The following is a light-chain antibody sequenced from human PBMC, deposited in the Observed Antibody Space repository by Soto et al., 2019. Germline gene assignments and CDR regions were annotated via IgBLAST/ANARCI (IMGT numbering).Light chain of an antibody. CDR1: QSVRNY. J-gene: IGKJ4*01. CDR3: QQRSSWPRT. Sequence: EIVLTQSPATLSLSPGERATLSCRASQSVRNYLIWYQQQPCLAPKPLIYDTSTRATGIPARFSGSGSGTDYTLTISSLEPEDFAVYYWQQRSSWPRTFGGGTKVEMK. V-gene: IGKV3-11*01. CDR2: DTS.